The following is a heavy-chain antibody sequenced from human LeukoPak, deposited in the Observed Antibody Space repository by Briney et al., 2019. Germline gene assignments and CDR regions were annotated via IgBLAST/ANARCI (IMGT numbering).Heavy chain of an antibody. Sequence: ASVKVSCKVSGYTLTELSMHWVRQAPGKGLEWMGGFDPEDGETIYAQKFQGRVTMTEDTSTDTAYMELSSPRSEDTAVYYCATLVSGSGWYVWFDPWGQGTLVTVSS. J-gene: IGHJ5*02. CDR2: FDPEDGET. D-gene: IGHD6-19*01. CDR3: ATLVSGSGWYVWFDP. V-gene: IGHV1-24*01. CDR1: GYTLTELS.